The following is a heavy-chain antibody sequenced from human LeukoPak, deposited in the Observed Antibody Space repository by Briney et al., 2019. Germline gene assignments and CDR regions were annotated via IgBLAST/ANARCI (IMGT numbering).Heavy chain of an antibody. D-gene: IGHD4-17*01. CDR3: ARDSSPSQYGDPAFDY. J-gene: IGHJ4*02. CDR1: GFTFGTYW. V-gene: IGHV3-74*03. CDR2: IDSDVTST. Sequence: GGSLRPSSAVYGFTFGTYWMHWVRHPPGKWLVWVSRIDSDVTSTTYAEYVMGTVTIAKGNPKNTVYLEINRQRDEDTAVYYCARDSSPSQYGDPAFDYWGQGTLVTVSS.